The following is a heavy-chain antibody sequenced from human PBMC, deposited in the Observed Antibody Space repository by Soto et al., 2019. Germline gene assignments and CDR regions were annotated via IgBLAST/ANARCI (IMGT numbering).Heavy chain of an antibody. CDR1: GGFISSYY. Sequence: PSETLSLTCTVSGGFISSYYWSWIRQPPGKGLEWIGYIHDSGSTNYNPSLKRRVTISVDRSKNQVPLKLSSVTTADTAVYYCARAVGQPNGYYYHGMDVWGQGTTVTVSS. D-gene: IGHD2-8*01. J-gene: IGHJ6*02. V-gene: IGHV4-59*01. CDR3: ARAVGQPNGYYYHGMDV. CDR2: IHDSGST.